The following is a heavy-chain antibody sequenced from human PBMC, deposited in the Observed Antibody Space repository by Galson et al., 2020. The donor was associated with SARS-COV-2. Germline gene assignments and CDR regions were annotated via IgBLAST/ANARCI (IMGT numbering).Heavy chain of an antibody. CDR1: GGSISSYY. V-gene: IGHV4-4*07. Sequence: SETLSLTCTVSGGSISSYYWSWIRQPAGKGLEWIGRIYTSGSTNYNPSLKSRVTMSVDTSKNQFSLKLSSVTAADTAVYYCAREKQPGIAVAGHWYFDLWGRGTLVTVSS. D-gene: IGHD6-19*01. CDR3: AREKQPGIAVAGHWYFDL. J-gene: IGHJ2*01. CDR2: IYTSGST.